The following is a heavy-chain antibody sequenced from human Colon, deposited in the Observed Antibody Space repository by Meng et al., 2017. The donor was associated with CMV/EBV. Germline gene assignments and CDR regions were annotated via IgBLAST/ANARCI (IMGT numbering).Heavy chain of an antibody. V-gene: IGHV3-30*02. J-gene: IGHJ4*02. CDR1: GFTFSSYA. Sequence: GGSLRLSCAASGFTFSSYAMHWVRQAPGKGLEWVAFIRFDAKEQYYSDSVKGRFTISRDNAMSTLYLHMDGLRPDDTAVYYCAKREASASLDYWGQGTLVTVSS. CDR3: AKREASASLDY. CDR2: IRFDAKEQ. D-gene: IGHD5-24*01.